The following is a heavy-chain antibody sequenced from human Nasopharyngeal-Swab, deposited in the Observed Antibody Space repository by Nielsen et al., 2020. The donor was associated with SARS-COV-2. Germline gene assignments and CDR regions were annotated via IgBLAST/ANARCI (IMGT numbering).Heavy chain of an antibody. D-gene: IGHD6-19*01. CDR3: ARGIAVAGFDY. J-gene: IGHJ4*02. CDR2: IYSGGYT. Sequence: GESLKISCAASGFTVSSHYMSWVRQAPGKGLEWVSVIYSGGYTYYADSVKGRFTISRDNSKNTLYLQMNSLRAEDTAVYYCARGIAVAGFDYWGQGTLVTVSS. CDR1: GFTVSSHY. V-gene: IGHV3-53*01.